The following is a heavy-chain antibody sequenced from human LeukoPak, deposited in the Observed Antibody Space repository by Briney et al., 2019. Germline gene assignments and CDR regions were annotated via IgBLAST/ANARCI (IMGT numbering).Heavy chain of an antibody. CDR1: GFTFSSYG. V-gene: IGHV3-30*03. J-gene: IGHJ4*02. D-gene: IGHD3-10*01. CDR2: ISYDGSNK. CDR3: AREMAMVRGVNFDY. Sequence: PGGSLRLSCAASGFTFSSYGMHWVRQAPGKGLEWVAVISYDGSNKYYADSVKGRFTISRDNSKNTLYLQMNSLRAEDTAVYYCAREMAMVRGVNFDYWGQGTLVTVSS.